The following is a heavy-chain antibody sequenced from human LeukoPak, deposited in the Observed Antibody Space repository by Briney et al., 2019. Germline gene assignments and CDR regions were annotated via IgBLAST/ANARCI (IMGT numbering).Heavy chain of an antibody. D-gene: IGHD1-26*01. CDR1: GFTFSNAW. V-gene: IGHV3-15*01. CDR2: IKSQNDGGTI. CDR3: ITTTFYYGGKGY. Sequence: GGSLRLSCAASGFTFSNAWMSWVRQTPGKGLEWVGRIKSQNDGGTIDYGAPVKGRFTISRDDSKNTLYVQMNSLKIEDTAVYYCITTTFYYGGKGYWGQGTLVIVSS. J-gene: IGHJ4*02.